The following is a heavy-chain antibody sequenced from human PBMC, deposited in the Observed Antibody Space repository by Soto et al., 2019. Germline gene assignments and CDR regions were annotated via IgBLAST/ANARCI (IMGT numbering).Heavy chain of an antibody. CDR1: GFTFSSYA. V-gene: IGHV3-23*01. CDR2: ISGSGGST. J-gene: IGHJ4*02. CDR3: AKADILTGYYEFGY. Sequence: GSLILSCAASGFTFSSYAMSWVRQAPGKGLEWVSAISGSGGSTYYADSVKGRFTISGDNSKNTLYLQMNSLRAEDTDVYYCAKADILTGYYEFGYWGQGTLVTVSS. D-gene: IGHD3-9*01.